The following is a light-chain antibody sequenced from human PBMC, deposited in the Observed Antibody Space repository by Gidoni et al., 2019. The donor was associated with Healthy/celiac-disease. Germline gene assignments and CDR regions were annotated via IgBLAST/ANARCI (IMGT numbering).Light chain of an antibody. CDR3: LQDYNYPRT. CDR1: QGIRNV. V-gene: IGKV1-6*01. Sequence: AIQMTKSPSFLSASVGDRVTITCRASQGIRNVLGWYQQKPGKAPKLLIYAASSLQSGVPSRFSGSGSGTDFTLTISSLQPEDFATYYCLQDYNYPRTFXQXTKVEIK. J-gene: IGKJ1*01. CDR2: AAS.